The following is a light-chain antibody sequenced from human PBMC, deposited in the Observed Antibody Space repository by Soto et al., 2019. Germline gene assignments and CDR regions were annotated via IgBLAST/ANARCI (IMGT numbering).Light chain of an antibody. CDR1: PSVSSSY. V-gene: IGKV3-20*01. CDR3: QKYNSAPLA. CDR2: GAS. J-gene: IGKJ4*01. Sequence: VLTQSPGTMSWSAGDRDSLYCRAGPSVSSSYLAWYQQKPGQAPRLLIYGASSRATGIPDRFSGSGSGTDFTLTISSLQPEDVAAYYCQKYNSAPLAFGGGTKVDIK.